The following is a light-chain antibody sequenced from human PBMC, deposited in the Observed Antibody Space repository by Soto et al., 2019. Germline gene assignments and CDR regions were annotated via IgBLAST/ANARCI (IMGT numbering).Light chain of an antibody. V-gene: IGLV3-21*02. J-gene: IGLJ1*01. CDR3: QVWESSSDRRYD. Sequence: SYELTQPPSVSVAPGQTATLTGGGNNVGSKSVHWYQQKPGQAPVVVVYDNRNRPSGIPERFSGSNSGNTATLTISRVEAGDEAEYYCQVWESSSDRRYDFGTGTKLTVL. CDR1: NVGSKS. CDR2: DNR.